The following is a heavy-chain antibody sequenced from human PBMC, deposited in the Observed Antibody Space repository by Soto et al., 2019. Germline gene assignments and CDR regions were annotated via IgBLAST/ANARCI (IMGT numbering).Heavy chain of an antibody. CDR3: ARRYSGYDFDY. J-gene: IGHJ4*02. Sequence: SETLSLTCAVYGGSFSGYYWNWIRQPPGKGLEWIGEINHSGSTNYNPSLKSRVTISVDTSKNQFSLKLSSVTAADTAVYYCARRYSGYDFDYWGQGTLVTVS. D-gene: IGHD5-12*01. CDR2: INHSGST. V-gene: IGHV4-34*01. CDR1: GGSFSGYY.